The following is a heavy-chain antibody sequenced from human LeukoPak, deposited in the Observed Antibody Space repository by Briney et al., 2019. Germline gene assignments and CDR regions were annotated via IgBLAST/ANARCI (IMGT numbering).Heavy chain of an antibody. Sequence: GGSLRLSGAASGFTFSSYAMSWVRQAPGNGLEWVSAISGSGGSTYYADSVKGRFTISRDNSKNTLYLQMNSLRAEDTAVYYCAKDSGDYTFDYWGQGTLVTVSS. V-gene: IGHV3-23*01. D-gene: IGHD2-21*02. J-gene: IGHJ4*02. CDR3: AKDSGDYTFDY. CDR1: GFTFSSYA. CDR2: ISGSGGST.